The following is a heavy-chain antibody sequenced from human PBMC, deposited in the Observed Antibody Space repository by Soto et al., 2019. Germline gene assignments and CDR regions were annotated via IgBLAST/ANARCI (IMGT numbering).Heavy chain of an antibody. CDR2: MNPNSGNT. Sequence: ASVKVSCKASGYTFTSYDINWVRQATGQGLEWMGWMNPNSGNTGYAQKFQGRVTMTRNTSIRTAYMELSSLRSEDTAVYYCARGLYGRQQLLHYYYYYYMDVWGKGTTVTVSS. V-gene: IGHV1-8*01. CDR1: GYTFTSYD. CDR3: ARGLYGRQQLLHYYYYYYMDV. D-gene: IGHD6-13*01. J-gene: IGHJ6*03.